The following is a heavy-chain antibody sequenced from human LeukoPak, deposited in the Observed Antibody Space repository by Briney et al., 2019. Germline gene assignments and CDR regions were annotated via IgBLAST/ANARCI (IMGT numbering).Heavy chain of an antibody. V-gene: IGHV1-69*13. Sequence: SVKVSCKASGGTFSSYAISWVRQAPGQGLEWMGGIIPIFGTANYAQKFQGRVTITADESTSTAYMELSSLRSEDTAVYYCARDYRPHYYYYYYGMDVWGQGTTVTVSS. J-gene: IGHJ6*02. CDR2: IIPIFGTA. CDR1: GGTFSSYA. CDR3: ARDYRPHYYYYYYGMDV. D-gene: IGHD3-10*01.